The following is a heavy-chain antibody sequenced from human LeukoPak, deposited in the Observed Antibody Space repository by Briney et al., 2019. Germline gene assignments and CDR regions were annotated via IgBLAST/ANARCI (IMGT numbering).Heavy chain of an antibody. CDR1: GYTLTGLS. Sequence: ASVKVSCKVSGYTLTGLSMHWVRQAPGKGLEWMGGFDPEDGETSYAQKFQGRVTMTRDTSTSTVYMELSSLRSEDTAVYYCARDRPPLDYWGQGTLVTVSS. CDR3: ARDRPPLDY. CDR2: FDPEDGET. V-gene: IGHV1-24*01. J-gene: IGHJ4*02.